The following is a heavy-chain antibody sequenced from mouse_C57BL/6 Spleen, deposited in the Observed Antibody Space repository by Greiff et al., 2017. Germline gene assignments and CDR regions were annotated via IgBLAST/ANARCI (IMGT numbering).Heavy chain of an antibody. V-gene: IGHV5-17*01. J-gene: IGHJ1*03. Sequence: EVKLMESGGGLVKPGGSLKLSCAASGFTFSDYGMHWVRQAPEKGLEWVAYISSGSSTIYYADTVKGRFTISRDNAKNTLFLQMTSLRSEDTAMYYCARTSSPWYFDVWGTGTTVTVSS. D-gene: IGHD1-1*01. CDR3: ARTSSPWYFDV. CDR2: ISSGSSTI. CDR1: GFTFSDYG.